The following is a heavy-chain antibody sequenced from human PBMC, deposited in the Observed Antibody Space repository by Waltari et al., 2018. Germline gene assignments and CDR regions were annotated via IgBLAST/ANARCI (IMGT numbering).Heavy chain of an antibody. CDR1: GGTFSSYA. Sequence: QVQLVQSGAEVKKPGSSVKVSCKASGGTFSSYAISWVRQAPGQGLEWMGGIIPIFGTANYAQKFQDRVTITTDESTSTAYMELSSLRSEDTSVYYCARERERENPWLHKPLPGYYYGMDVWGQGTTVTVSS. J-gene: IGHJ6*02. CDR2: IIPIFGTA. D-gene: IGHD3-9*01. V-gene: IGHV1-69*05. CDR3: ARERERENPWLHKPLPGYYYGMDV.